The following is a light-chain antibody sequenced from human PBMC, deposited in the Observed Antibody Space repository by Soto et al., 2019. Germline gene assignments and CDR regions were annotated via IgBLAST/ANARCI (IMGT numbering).Light chain of an antibody. Sequence: DIVLTQSPGTLSLSPGERATLSCRASQSVSSSYLAWYQQEPGQAPRLLIYGASSRATGIPDRFSGSGSGTDFTLTISRLEPEDFAVYYCQQYGSSPPGITFGQGTRLEIK. CDR3: QQYGSSPPGIT. V-gene: IGKV3-20*01. CDR2: GAS. J-gene: IGKJ5*01. CDR1: QSVSSSY.